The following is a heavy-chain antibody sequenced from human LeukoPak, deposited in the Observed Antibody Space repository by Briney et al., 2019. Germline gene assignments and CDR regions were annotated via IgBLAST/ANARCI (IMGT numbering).Heavy chain of an antibody. V-gene: IGHV3-74*01. CDR3: ARLAVADNY. CDR1: GFTFSSHL. J-gene: IGHJ4*02. CDR2: ISSDGTYT. D-gene: IGHD6-19*01. Sequence: GGSLRLSCAASGFTFSSHLMHWVRQAPGKGLVWVSRISSDGTYTNYADSVRGRFTISRDNAKNSLYLQMNSLRDEDTAVCYCARLAVADNYWGQGTLVTVSS.